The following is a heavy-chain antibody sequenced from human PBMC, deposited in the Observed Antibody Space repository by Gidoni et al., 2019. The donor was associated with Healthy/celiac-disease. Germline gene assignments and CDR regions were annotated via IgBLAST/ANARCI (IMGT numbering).Heavy chain of an antibody. V-gene: IGHV5-51*01. CDR1: GYSFTSYW. Sequence: EVQLVQSGAEVKKPGESLKLSCTGSGYSFTSYWLGWGRQMPGKGLGWMGIIYPGDSDTRYSPSFQGQVTISADKSISTAYLQWSSLKASDTAMYYCARQGDSTARGAFDIWGQGTMVTVSS. CDR2: IYPGDSDT. D-gene: IGHD3-22*01. J-gene: IGHJ3*02. CDR3: ARQGDSTARGAFDI.